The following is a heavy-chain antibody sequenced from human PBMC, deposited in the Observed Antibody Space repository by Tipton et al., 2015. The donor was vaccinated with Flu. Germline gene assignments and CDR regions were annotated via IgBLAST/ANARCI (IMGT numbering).Heavy chain of an antibody. CDR3: ARDLVGSGIDY. V-gene: IGHV3-30*01. J-gene: IGHJ4*01. Sequence: QLVQSGGGVVQPGRSLRLSCASSGFPFSSYAMHWVRQAPGKGLEWVAVISYDGSNKYYADSVKGRFTISRDNSKNTLYLQMNSLRAEDTAVYYCARDLVGSGIDYCGHGTQESVYS. CDR1: GFPFSSYA. D-gene: IGHD2-8*02. CDR2: ISYDGSNK.